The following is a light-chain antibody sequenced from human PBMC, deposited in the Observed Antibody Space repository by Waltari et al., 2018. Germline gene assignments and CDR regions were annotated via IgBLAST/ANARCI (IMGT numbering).Light chain of an antibody. V-gene: IGKV1-5*03. Sequence: DIQMTQSPSTLSASVGDRVTITCRASQSLGNWLAWYQQKPGKAPKLLLDGASNLESGVPSRFSGSGSGTEFTLTISSLQYDDFATYYCQQYNTYPLTFGGGTKVEI. CDR2: GAS. J-gene: IGKJ4*01. CDR1: QSLGNW. CDR3: QQYNTYPLT.